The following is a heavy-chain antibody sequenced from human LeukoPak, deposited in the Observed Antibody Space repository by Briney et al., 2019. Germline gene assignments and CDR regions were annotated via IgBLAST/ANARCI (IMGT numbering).Heavy chain of an antibody. J-gene: IGHJ3*02. CDR2: ISAYNGNT. CDR1: GYTFTSYG. V-gene: IGHV1-18*01. CDR3: ARDRGLQVVVAATRAFDI. Sequence: GASVKVSCKASGYTFTSYGISWVRQAPGQGLEWMGWISAYNGNTNYAQKLQGRVTMTTDTSTSTAYMELRSLGSDDTAVYYCARDRGLQVVVAATRAFDIWGQGTMVTVSS. D-gene: IGHD2-15*01.